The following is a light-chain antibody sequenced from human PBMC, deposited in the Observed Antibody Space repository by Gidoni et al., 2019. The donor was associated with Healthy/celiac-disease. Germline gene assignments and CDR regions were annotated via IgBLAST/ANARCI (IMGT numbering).Light chain of an antibody. CDR3: QQYNSYWT. CDR2: DAS. CDR1: QSISNW. Sequence: DIQMTQSPSTQSASVGYRVTITCRASQSISNWLAWYQQKPGKAPKLLIYDASSFESGVPSRFSGSGSESEFTLTISSLQPDDFATYCCQQYNSYWTFGQGTKVEIK. J-gene: IGKJ1*01. V-gene: IGKV1-5*01.